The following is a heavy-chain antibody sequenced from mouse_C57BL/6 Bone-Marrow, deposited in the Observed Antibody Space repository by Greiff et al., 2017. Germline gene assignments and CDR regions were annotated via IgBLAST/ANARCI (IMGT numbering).Heavy chain of an antibody. CDR1: GFTFSSYA. V-gene: IGHV5-4*01. D-gene: IGHD2-3*01. Sequence: EVKLMESGGGLVKPGGSLKLSCAASGFTFSSYAMSWVRQTPEKRLEWVATISDGGSYTYYPDNVKGRFTISRDNAKNNLYLQMSHLKSEDTAMYYCARDSYDGYYWYFDVWGTGTTVTVSS. J-gene: IGHJ1*03. CDR2: ISDGGSYT. CDR3: ARDSYDGYYWYFDV.